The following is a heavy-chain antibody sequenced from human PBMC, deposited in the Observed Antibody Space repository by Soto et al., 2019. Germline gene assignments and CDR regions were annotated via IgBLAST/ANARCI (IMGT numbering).Heavy chain of an antibody. CDR1: GGTFSGYA. CDR2: IIPIFGTA. D-gene: IGHD3-9*01. J-gene: IGHJ5*02. Sequence: SVKVSCKASGGTFSGYAISWVRQAPGQGLEWMGGIIPIFGTANYAQKFQGRVTITADESTSTAYMELSSLRSEDTAVYYCARDVYDILTGYYGPRWFDPWGQGTLVTVSS. CDR3: ARDVYDILTGYYGPRWFDP. V-gene: IGHV1-69*13.